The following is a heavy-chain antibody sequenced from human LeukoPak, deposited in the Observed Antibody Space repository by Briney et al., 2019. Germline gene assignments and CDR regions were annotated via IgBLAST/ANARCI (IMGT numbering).Heavy chain of an antibody. Sequence: ESGPTLVNPTQTLTLTCTFSGFSLTTSGMRVSWIRQPPGKALEWLARIDWDDDKFYSTSLKTRLTISKDTPKNQVVLTITNMDPVDTATYYCSRVSVDYSNDYWGQGTLVTVSS. CDR1: GFSLTTSGMR. J-gene: IGHJ4*02. CDR3: SRVSVDYSNDY. D-gene: IGHD4-11*01. V-gene: IGHV2-70*04. CDR2: IDWDDDK.